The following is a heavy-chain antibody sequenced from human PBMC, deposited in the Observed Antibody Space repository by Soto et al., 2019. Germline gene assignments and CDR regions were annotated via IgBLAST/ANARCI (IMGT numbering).Heavy chain of an antibody. CDR2: ISYDGSNK. CDR3: AKDIAPSATPCLDY. D-gene: IGHD5-12*01. V-gene: IGHV3-30*18. CDR1: GFTFSSYG. Sequence: GGSLRLSCAASGFTFSSYGMHWVRQAPGKGLEWVAVISYDGSNKYYADSVKGRFTISRDNSKNTLYLQMNSLRAEDTAVYYCAKDIAPSATPCLDYWGQGTLVTVSS. J-gene: IGHJ4*02.